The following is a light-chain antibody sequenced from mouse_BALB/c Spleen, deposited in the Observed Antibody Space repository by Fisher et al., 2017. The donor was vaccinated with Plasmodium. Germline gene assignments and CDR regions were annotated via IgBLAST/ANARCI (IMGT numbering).Light chain of an antibody. J-gene: IGKJ1*01. V-gene: IGKV1-110*01. Sequence: VITQTTLSLPVSLGDQASISCRSTQSLVHSNGNTYLHWYLQKPGQSPKLLICKVSKRFSGVQDRFSGSGSGTDFILKISRLEAEDLGIYYCFQGSHVPPTFGGGTKLEIK. CDR3: FQGSHVPPT. CDR1: QSLVHSNGNTY. CDR2: KVS.